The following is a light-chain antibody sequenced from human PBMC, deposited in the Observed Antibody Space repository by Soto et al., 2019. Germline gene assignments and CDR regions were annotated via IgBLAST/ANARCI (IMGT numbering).Light chain of an antibody. J-gene: IGKJ4*01. CDR1: QSISTW. CDR2: KAS. Sequence: DIQMTQSPSTLSASVGDRVTITCRASQSISTWLAWYQQKPGKAPKIMIYKASSLESGVPSRFSGSGSGTEFTLTISSLQPDDFATYYCQQYNSYQSPTFGGGTKVEIK. CDR3: QQYNSYQSPT. V-gene: IGKV1-5*03.